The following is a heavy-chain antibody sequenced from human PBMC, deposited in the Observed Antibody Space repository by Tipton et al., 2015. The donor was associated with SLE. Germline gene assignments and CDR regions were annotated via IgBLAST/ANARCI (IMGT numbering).Heavy chain of an antibody. D-gene: IGHD3-22*01. J-gene: IGHJ4*02. V-gene: IGHV4-61*01. CDR2: IFYSGDA. Sequence: TLSLTCTISGGSVSSASYYWTWIRQPPGKGMEWLGYIFYSGDATYHPSLKSRVTISIDTSKNKFSLNLNSVTAADTAVYYCATDDPDGDSSGAPRDYWGQGTLVTVSS. CDR3: ATDDPDGDSSGAPRDY. CDR1: GGSVSSASYY.